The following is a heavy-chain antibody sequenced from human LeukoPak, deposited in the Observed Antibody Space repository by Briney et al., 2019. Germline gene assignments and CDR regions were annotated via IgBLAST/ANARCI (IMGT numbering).Heavy chain of an antibody. CDR2: INPNSGGT. CDR1: GYTXTGYY. CDR3: ARGETTVTYFDY. V-gene: IGHV1-2*02. J-gene: IGHJ4*02. Sequence: GASVKVSCKASGYTXTGYYIHWVRQAPGQGLESMAWINPNSGGTNYAQKFQGRVTMTRDTSISTAYMELSRLRSDDTAVYYCARGETTVTYFDYWGQGTLVTVSS. D-gene: IGHD4-17*01.